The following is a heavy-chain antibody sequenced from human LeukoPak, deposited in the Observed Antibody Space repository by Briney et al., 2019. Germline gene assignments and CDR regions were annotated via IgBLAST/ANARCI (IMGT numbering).Heavy chain of an antibody. CDR1: GYTFTSYW. J-gene: IGHJ4*02. CDR2: VYPGDSDT. V-gene: IGHV5-51*01. Sequence: GESLKISCKGSGYTFTSYWIGWVRQMPGKGLEWMGFVYPGDSDTRYSPSFQGQVTISADKSITTAYLHWSSLEASDTAMYYCARGGYHFDYWGQGTLVTVSS. CDR3: ARGGYHFDY. D-gene: IGHD6-25*01.